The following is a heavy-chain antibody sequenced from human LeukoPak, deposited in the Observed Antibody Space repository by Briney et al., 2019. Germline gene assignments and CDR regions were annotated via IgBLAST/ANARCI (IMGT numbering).Heavy chain of an antibody. V-gene: IGHV4-4*07. Sequence: SETLSLTCTVSGGSISSYYWSWIRQPAGKGLEWIGRIYTSGSTNYNPSLTSRVTMSVDTSKNQFSLKLSSVTAAGTAVYYCARGIAVAGNWLWYFDLWGRGTLVTVSS. J-gene: IGHJ2*01. CDR1: GGSISSYY. CDR3: ARGIAVAGNWLWYFDL. D-gene: IGHD6-19*01. CDR2: IYTSGST.